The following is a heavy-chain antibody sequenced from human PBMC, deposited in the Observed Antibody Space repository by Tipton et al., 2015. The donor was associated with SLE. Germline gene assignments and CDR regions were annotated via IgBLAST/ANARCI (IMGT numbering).Heavy chain of an antibody. CDR2: IYHSGST. CDR3: ARDHDGDLDY. Sequence: TLSLTCTVSGYSISSGYYWGWIRQPPGKGLEWIGNIYHSGSTYYNPSLKSRVTISVDTSKNQFSLKLSSVTAADTAVYYCARDHDGDLDYWGQGTLVTVSS. D-gene: IGHD4-17*01. CDR1: GYSISSGYY. V-gene: IGHV4-38-2*02. J-gene: IGHJ4*02.